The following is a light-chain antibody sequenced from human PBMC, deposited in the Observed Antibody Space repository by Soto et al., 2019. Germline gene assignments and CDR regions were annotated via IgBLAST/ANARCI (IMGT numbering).Light chain of an antibody. Sequence: QSVLTQPPSASGTPGQRVTISCSGSRSNIGSYTVNWYQQLPGTAPKLLSYNNNQRPSGVPDRFSGSKSGTSASLAISGLQSEDEADYYCAAWDDSLNGVVFGGGTKLTVL. CDR1: RSNIGSYT. J-gene: IGLJ2*01. CDR2: NNN. V-gene: IGLV1-44*01. CDR3: AAWDDSLNGVV.